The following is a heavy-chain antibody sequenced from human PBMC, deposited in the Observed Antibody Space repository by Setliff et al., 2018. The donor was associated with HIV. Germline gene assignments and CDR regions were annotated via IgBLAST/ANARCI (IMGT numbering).Heavy chain of an antibody. J-gene: IGHJ4*02. Sequence: GESLKISCKGSGYSFTSYWIGWVRQMPGKGLEWMGIIYPDDSDSRYSPSFRGQVTISADKSTTTAYLDWASLKASDTAMYYCVRYIGATAGYIDHWGQGTLVTVSS. V-gene: IGHV5-51*01. CDR1: GYSFTSYW. CDR3: VRYIGATAGYIDH. D-gene: IGHD6-13*01. CDR2: IYPDDSDS.